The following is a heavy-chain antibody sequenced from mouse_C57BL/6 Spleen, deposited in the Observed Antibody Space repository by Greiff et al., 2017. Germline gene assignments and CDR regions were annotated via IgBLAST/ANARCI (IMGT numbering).Heavy chain of an antibody. CDR3: ARTYDGDFAY. J-gene: IGHJ3*01. CDR1: GYTFTSYG. CDR2: IYPRCGNS. Sequence: QVPLQQSGAELARPGASVKLSCMASGYTFTSYGISWVKQRTGPGLAWIGEIYPRCGNSYYNEKFTGKATLTADKSSSTAYMDLLSLTSEYSTVYFCARTYDGDFAYWGQGTLVTVAA. V-gene: IGHV1-81*01. D-gene: IGHD2-3*01.